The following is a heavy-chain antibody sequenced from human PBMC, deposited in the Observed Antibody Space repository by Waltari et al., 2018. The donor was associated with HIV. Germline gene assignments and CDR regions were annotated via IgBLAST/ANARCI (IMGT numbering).Heavy chain of an antibody. CDR2: INSDGSST. V-gene: IGHV3-74*01. CDR3: ARDDGGVVPAAIDY. D-gene: IGHD2-2*01. Sequence: EVQLVESGGGLVQPGGSLRLSCAASGFTFSSYWMHWVRQAPGKGLVGVSRINSDGSSTSYADSVKGRFTISRDNAKNTLYLQMNSLRAEDTAVYYCARDDGGVVPAAIDYWGQGTLVTVSS. CDR1: GFTFSSYW. J-gene: IGHJ4*02.